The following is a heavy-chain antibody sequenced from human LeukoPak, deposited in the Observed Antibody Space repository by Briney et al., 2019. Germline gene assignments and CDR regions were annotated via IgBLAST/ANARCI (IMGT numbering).Heavy chain of an antibody. J-gene: IGHJ4*02. D-gene: IGHD3-22*01. CDR2: IYHSGST. CDR3: ARGDDYYDSSGQGYFGY. V-gene: IGHV4-4*02. Sequence: SGTLSLTCAVSGGSISSSNWWSWVRQPPGKGLEWIGEIYHSGSTNCNPSLKSRVTISVDKSKNQFSLKLSSVTAADTAVYYCARGDDYYDSSGQGYFGYWGQGTLVTVSS. CDR1: GGSISSSNW.